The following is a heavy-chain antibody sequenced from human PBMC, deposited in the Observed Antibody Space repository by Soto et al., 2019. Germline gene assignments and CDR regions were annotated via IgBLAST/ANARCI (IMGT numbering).Heavy chain of an antibody. CDR1: GFTVSSNY. J-gene: IGHJ1*01. V-gene: IGHV3-66*01. CDR2: IYSGGRT. CDR3: ARDYHYNHQYDSSGYSLYFQH. D-gene: IGHD3-22*01. Sequence: PGGSLRLSCAASGFTVSSNYMSWVRQAPGKGLEWVSVIYSGGRTYYADSVKGRFTISRDNSKNTLYLQMNSLRAEDTAVYYCARDYHYNHQYDSSGYSLYFQHWGQGTLVTVSS.